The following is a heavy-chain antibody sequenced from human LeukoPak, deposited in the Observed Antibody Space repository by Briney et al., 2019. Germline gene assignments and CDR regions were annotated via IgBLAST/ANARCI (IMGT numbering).Heavy chain of an antibody. CDR2: INPNSGGT. Sequence: ASVKVSCKASGYTFSGYYMRWVRQAPGQGLEWMGWINPNSGGTKSAQKFQGRVTMTRDTSISTAYMELGRLRSDDTAVYYCATSPRQTTVIRGGVYYWGQGTLVTVSS. V-gene: IGHV1-2*02. D-gene: IGHD4-11*01. CDR1: GYTFSGYY. CDR3: ATSPRQTTVIRGGVYY. J-gene: IGHJ4*02.